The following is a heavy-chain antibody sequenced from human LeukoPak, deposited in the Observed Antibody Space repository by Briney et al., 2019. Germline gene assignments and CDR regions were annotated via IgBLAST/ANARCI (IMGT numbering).Heavy chain of an antibody. CDR1: GFTFSAYA. V-gene: IGHV3-23*01. Sequence: TGGSLRLSCAASGFTFSAYAMSWVRQAPGKGLEWVSAITGSGGTTYYADSVKGRFIIFRDNSKNTLYLQMNSLRAEDTAVYYCARGQHSYGYYDYWGQGTLVTVSS. D-gene: IGHD5-18*01. CDR3: ARGQHSYGYYDY. CDR2: ITGSGGTT. J-gene: IGHJ4*02.